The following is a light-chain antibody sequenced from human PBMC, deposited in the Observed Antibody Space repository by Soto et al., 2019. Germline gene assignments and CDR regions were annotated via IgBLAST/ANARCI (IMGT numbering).Light chain of an antibody. V-gene: IGLV2-11*01. CDR1: SSDVGGYNY. CDR2: DVT. CDR3: CSYAGSYTFVV. Sequence: QSALTQPRSVSGSPGQSVTISCTGASSDVGGYNYVSWYQQHPGKAPKLMIYDVTQRPSGVPDRFSGSKSGNTASLTISGLQAEDEADYYCCSYAGSYTFVVFGGGTKVTVL. J-gene: IGLJ2*01.